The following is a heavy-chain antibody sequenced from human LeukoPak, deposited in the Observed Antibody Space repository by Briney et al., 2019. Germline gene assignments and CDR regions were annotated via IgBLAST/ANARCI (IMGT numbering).Heavy chain of an antibody. D-gene: IGHD1-1*01. CDR3: ARDRYNWNDGGLDP. J-gene: IGHJ5*02. CDR2: IYTSGST. V-gene: IGHV4-61*02. CDR1: GRSISSGRYY. Sequence: SETLSLTCTVSGRSISSGRYYWSWIRRPAGKGLEWIGRIYTSGSTNYNPSLKSRVTISVDTSKNQFSLKLSSVTAADTAVYYCARDRYNWNDGGLDPWGQGTLVTVSS.